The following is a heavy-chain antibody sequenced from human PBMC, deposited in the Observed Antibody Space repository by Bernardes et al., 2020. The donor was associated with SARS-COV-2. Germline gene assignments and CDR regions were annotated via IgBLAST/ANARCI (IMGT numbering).Heavy chain of an antibody. CDR1: GFTFSSSA. Sequence: GGSLRLSCAASGFTFSSSAMNWVRQAPGKGLEWVSTITDSGDSTYYADSVKGRFTISRDNSKDRLYLQMNSLRAEDTAVYFCAKRRVEWELLHYFDSWGQGTLVTVSS. J-gene: IGHJ4*02. CDR2: ITDSGDST. D-gene: IGHD1-26*01. V-gene: IGHV3-23*01. CDR3: AKRRVEWELLHYFDS.